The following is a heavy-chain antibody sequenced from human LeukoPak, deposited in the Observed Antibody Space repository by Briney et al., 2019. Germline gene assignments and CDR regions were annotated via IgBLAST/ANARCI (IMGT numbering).Heavy chain of an antibody. CDR3: VKGGSYSSHAFDI. V-gene: IGHV3-64D*09. CDR1: GFTFSSYA. D-gene: IGHD6-13*01. Sequence: PGGSLRLSCSASGFTFSSYAMHWVRQAPGKGLESVSSISSNGAGTYYADSLKGRFTISRDNSKNTLYLQMSSLRADYTAVYYCVKGGSYSSHAFDIWGQGTMVTVSS. CDR2: ISSNGAGT. J-gene: IGHJ3*02.